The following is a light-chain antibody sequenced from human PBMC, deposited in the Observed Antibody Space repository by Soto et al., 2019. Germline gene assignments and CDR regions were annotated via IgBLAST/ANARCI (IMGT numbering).Light chain of an antibody. V-gene: IGKV3-15*01. Sequence: EIVMTQSPATLSVSPGERATLSCRASQSVSSNVAWYQQKPGQAPRLLIYGASTRATGIPARFSGSGSGTNFTLTISSLQSEDFAVYYCQQDNNWPPITFGQGTKLEIK. CDR3: QQDNNWPPIT. CDR2: GAS. J-gene: IGKJ2*01. CDR1: QSVSSN.